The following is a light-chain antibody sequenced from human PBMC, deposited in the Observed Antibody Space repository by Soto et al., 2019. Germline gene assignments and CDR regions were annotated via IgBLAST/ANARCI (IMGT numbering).Light chain of an antibody. V-gene: IGKV3-11*01. CDR2: DAS. CDR1: QSVSSY. J-gene: IGKJ1*01. Sequence: EIVLTQSPATLSLSPGERATLSCRASQSVSSYLAWYQQKPGQAPRLLIYDASNRATGIPARFSGSGSGTDFTLTISSLEPEDFAVYYCQQHSNWPTTFGQGTKVEIK. CDR3: QQHSNWPTT.